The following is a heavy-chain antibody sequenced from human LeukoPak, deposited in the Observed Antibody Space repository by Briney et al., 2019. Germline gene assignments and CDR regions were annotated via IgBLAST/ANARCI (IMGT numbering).Heavy chain of an antibody. V-gene: IGHV1-69*05. Sequence: SVKVSCKAFGGTFSSYAISWVRQAPGQGLEWMGRIIPIFGTANYAQKFQGRVTITTDESTSTAYMELSSLRSEDTAVYYCARTIVVVTAMENEYYFDYWGQGTLVTVSS. CDR3: ARTIVVVTAMENEYYFDY. CDR1: GGTFSSYA. D-gene: IGHD2-21*02. CDR2: IIPIFGTA. J-gene: IGHJ4*02.